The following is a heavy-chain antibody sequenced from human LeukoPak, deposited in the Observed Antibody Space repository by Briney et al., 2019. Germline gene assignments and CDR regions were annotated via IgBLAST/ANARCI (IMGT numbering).Heavy chain of an antibody. CDR1: GGSISSSSYY. Sequence: SETLSLTCTVSGGSISSSSYYWGWIRQPPGKGLEWIGYIYYSGSTNYNPSLKSRVTISVDTSKNQFSLKLSSVTAADTAVYYCARANSGYYYYYMDVWGKGTTVTISS. CDR2: IYYSGST. CDR3: ARANSGYYYYYMDV. J-gene: IGHJ6*03. V-gene: IGHV4-61*05. D-gene: IGHD3-10*01.